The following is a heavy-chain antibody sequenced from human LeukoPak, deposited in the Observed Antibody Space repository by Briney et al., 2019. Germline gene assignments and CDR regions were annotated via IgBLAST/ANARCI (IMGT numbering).Heavy chain of an antibody. Sequence: SETLSLTCTVSGGSISSYYWSWIRQPAGKGLEWIGRIYTSGSTNYNPSLKSRVTMSVDTSKYQFSLKLSSVTAADTAVYYCAREVSGSSGYYYYCYYMDVWGKGTTVTVSS. CDR3: AREVSGSSGYYYYCYYMDV. CDR1: GGSISSYY. D-gene: IGHD6-6*01. V-gene: IGHV4-4*07. J-gene: IGHJ6*03. CDR2: IYTSGST.